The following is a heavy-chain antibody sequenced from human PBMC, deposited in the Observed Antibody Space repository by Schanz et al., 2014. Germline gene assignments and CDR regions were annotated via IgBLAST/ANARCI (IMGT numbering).Heavy chain of an antibody. J-gene: IGHJ6*02. Sequence: QVQLVQSGAEVKKPGASVKVSCKASGYTFTSHGISWVRQAPGQGLEWMGRIIPILGIANYAQKFQGRVTNTADKSTSTAYMELSSLRSEDTAVYYCARGPSQGYSYGHNIGAYYYGMDVWGQGTTVTVSS. CDR1: GYTFTSHG. D-gene: IGHD5-18*01. V-gene: IGHV1-69*04. CDR2: IIPILGIA. CDR3: ARGPSQGYSYGHNIGAYYYGMDV.